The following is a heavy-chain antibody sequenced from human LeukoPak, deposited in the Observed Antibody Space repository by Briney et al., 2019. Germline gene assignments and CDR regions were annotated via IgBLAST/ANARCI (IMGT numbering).Heavy chain of an antibody. CDR2: IYYSGST. J-gene: IGHJ3*02. CDR1: GGSISSYY. Sequence: QASETLSLTCTVSGGSISSYYWSWIRQPPGKGLEWIGYIYYSGSTNYNPSLKSRVTISVDTSKNQFSLKLSSVTAADTAVYYCALLPPYYSDRSAFDIWGQGTMVTVSS. D-gene: IGHD3-22*01. CDR3: ALLPPYYSDRSAFDI. V-gene: IGHV4-59*01.